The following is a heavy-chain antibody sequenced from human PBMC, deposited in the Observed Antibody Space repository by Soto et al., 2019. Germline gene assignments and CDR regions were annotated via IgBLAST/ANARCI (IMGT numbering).Heavy chain of an antibody. J-gene: IGHJ4*02. CDR2: IYYSGST. CDR1: GGSVSSGSYY. CDR3: ARVSGYDSYYFDY. Sequence: QVQLQESGPGLVKPSETLSLTCTVSGGSVSSGSYYWSWIRQPPGKGLEWIGYIYYSGSTNYNPSLKSRVTISVDTSKNQFSLKLSSVTAADTAVYYCARVSGYDSYYFDYWGQGTLVTVSS. V-gene: IGHV4-61*01. D-gene: IGHD5-12*01.